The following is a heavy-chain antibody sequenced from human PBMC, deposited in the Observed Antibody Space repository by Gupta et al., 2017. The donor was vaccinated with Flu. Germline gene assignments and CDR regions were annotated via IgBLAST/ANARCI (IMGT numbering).Heavy chain of an antibody. D-gene: IGHD1-20*01. CDR3: AKDNWNNALYYYGMDV. J-gene: IGHJ6*02. Sequence: EVQLLESGGGLVQPGGSLRLYCEASGFIFSSYAMDWVRQAPGKGLEWVSAISGSGGSTYYADSVKGRFTISRDNSKNTLYLQMNSPRAEDTAVYYCAKDNWNNALYYYGMDVWGQGTTVTVSS. CDR2: ISGSGGST. V-gene: IGHV3-23*01. CDR1: GFIFSSYA.